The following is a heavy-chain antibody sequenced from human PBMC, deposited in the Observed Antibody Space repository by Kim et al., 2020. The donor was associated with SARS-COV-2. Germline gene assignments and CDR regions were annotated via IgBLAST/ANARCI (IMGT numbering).Heavy chain of an antibody. CDR1: GGTFSSYA. V-gene: IGHV1-69*13. Sequence: SVKVSCKASGGTFSSYAISWVRQAPGQGLEWMGGIIPIFGTANYAQKFQGRVTITADESTSTAYMELSSLRSEDTAVYYCARVGYGSGSYYYYYYGMDGWGQGTTVTVSS. D-gene: IGHD3-10*01. J-gene: IGHJ6*02. CDR3: ARVGYGSGSYYYYYYGMDG. CDR2: IIPIFGTA.